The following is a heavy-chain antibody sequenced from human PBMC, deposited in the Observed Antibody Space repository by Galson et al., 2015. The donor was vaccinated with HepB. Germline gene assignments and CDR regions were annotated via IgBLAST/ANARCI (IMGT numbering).Heavy chain of an antibody. J-gene: IGHJ6*03. Sequence: SLRLSCAASGFTFSDYYMSWIRQAPGKGLEWVSYISSSGSTIYYADSVKGRFTISRDNAKNSLYLQMNSLRAEDTAVYYCARGRPYYYYYMDVWGKGTTVTVSS. V-gene: IGHV3-11*01. CDR3: ARGRPYYYYYMDV. CDR1: GFTFSDYY. CDR2: ISSSGSTI.